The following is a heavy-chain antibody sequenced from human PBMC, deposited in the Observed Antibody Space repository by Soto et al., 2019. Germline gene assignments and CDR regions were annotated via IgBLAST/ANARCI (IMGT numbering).Heavy chain of an antibody. CDR2: IDGSGGIT. CDR1: GFTFGTTD. V-gene: IGHV3-23*01. CDR3: VKNSGWFNN. J-gene: IGHJ4*02. D-gene: IGHD6-19*01. Sequence: QLLQSGGGLVQPGGSLTLSCTASGFTFGTTDMSWVRQAPGEGLAWVSTIDGSGGITYYADSVKGRFTISRDNSRNTVYLQMNSLRGDDTALYYCVKNSGWFNNWGQGALVTVSS.